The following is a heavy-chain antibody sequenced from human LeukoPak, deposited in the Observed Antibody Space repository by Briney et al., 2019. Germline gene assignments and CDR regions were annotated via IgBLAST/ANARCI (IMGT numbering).Heavy chain of an antibody. CDR1: GGSISSSSYY. CDR3: AITVEQPRKNWFDP. V-gene: IGHV4-39*01. D-gene: IGHD1/OR15-1a*01. Sequence: SETLSLTRTVSGGSISSSSYYWGWIRQPPGKGLEWIGSIYYSGNTYYNPSLKSRVTISVDTSKNQFSLKLSSVTAADTAVYYCAITVEQPRKNWFDPWGQATLVTVSS. J-gene: IGHJ5*02. CDR2: IYYSGNT.